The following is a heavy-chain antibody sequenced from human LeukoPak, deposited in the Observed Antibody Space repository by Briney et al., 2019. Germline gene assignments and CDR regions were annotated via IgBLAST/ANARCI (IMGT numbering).Heavy chain of an antibody. CDR2: IIPIFGTA. J-gene: IGHJ5*02. CDR3: ARDKVRVSWFDP. V-gene: IGHV1-69*05. D-gene: IGHD3-22*01. Sequence: ASVKVSCKASGGTFSSYAISWVRQAPGQGLEWMGRIIPIFGTANYAQKFQGRITITTDESTSTAYMELSSLRSEDTAVYYCARDKVRVSWFDPWGQGTLVTVSS. CDR1: GGTFSSYA.